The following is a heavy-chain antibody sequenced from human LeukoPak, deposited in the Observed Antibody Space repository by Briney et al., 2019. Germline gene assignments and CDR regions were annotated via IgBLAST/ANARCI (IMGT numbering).Heavy chain of an antibody. J-gene: IGHJ4*02. CDR1: GFTFTNSA. V-gene: IGHV1-58*02. Sequence: GASVKVSCKASGFTFTNSAIQWVRQARGQRLEWLGWIVVGSGNANYAQKFQDRVIITRDMSTSTAYMEVSSLRSEDTAVYYCAADDLTRVYWGQGTLVTVSS. CDR2: IVVGSGNA. CDR3: AADDLTRVY.